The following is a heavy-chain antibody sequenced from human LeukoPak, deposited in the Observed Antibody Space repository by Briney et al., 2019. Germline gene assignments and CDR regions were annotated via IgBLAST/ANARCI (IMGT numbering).Heavy chain of an antibody. Sequence: KAGGSLRLSCAASGFTFSSYAMSWVRQAPGKGLEWIGSIYYSGSTYYNPSLKSRVTISVDTSKNQFSLKLSSVTAADTAVYYCATLPLDYDILTGAYFDYWGQGTLVTVSS. CDR1: GFTFSSYA. CDR2: IYYSGST. CDR3: ATLPLDYDILTGAYFDY. J-gene: IGHJ4*02. D-gene: IGHD3-9*01. V-gene: IGHV4-59*05.